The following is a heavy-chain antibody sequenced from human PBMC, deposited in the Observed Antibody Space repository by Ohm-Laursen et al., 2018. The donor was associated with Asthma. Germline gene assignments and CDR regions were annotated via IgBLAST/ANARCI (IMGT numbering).Heavy chain of an antibody. CDR3: VRELVEMGTTEEVFDY. J-gene: IGHJ4*02. V-gene: IGHV3-11*01. CDR2: IVSSGTTT. D-gene: IGHD5-24*01. Sequence: SLRLSCAASGFTFSDYYMSWIRQAPGKGLEWIAYIVSSGTTTHYADSVRGRFTISRDNTKNSLFLHMDSLRGEDTAVYYCVRELVEMGTTEEVFDYWGQGTLVTVSS. CDR1: GFTFSDYY.